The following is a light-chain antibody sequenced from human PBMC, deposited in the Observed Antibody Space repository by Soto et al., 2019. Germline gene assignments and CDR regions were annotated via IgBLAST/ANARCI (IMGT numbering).Light chain of an antibody. J-gene: IGLJ2*01. Sequence: QSALTQPPSASGSPGQSVIISCTGTSSDVGGYNFVSWFQQHPGKAPKLMIYEGTKRPSGVSDRFSASQSGNTASLTISGLQPEDEAAYYCCSYAGSGTFAFGGGTKLTVL. CDR3: CSYAGSGTFA. CDR2: EGT. V-gene: IGLV2-23*03. CDR1: SSDVGGYNF.